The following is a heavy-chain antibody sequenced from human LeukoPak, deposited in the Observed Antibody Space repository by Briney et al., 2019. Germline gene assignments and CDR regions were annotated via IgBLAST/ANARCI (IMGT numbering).Heavy chain of an antibody. CDR3: AKDLTPAADGTYFDY. CDR1: GFTLRNYG. CDR2: IRYDGSNK. J-gene: IGHJ4*02. D-gene: IGHD6-13*01. V-gene: IGHV3-30*02. Sequence: GGSLRLSCAASGFTLRNYGMHWVSQAPGKGLEWVSFIRYDGSNKYYADSVKGRFTISRDNSNNTLYLQMNSLRAEDTAVFYCAKDLTPAADGTYFDYWGQGTLVTVSS.